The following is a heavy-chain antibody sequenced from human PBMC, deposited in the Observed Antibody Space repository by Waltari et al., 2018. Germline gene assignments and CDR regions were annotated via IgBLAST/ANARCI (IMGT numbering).Heavy chain of an antibody. V-gene: IGHV4-59*01. J-gene: IGHJ4*02. D-gene: IGHD5-12*01. CDR1: GGSLSSYY. Sequence: QVQLQESGPGLVKPSETLSLTCTVSGGSLSSYYWSWTRQPPGKGLEWIGYIYYSGSTNYNPSLKSRVTISVDTSKNQFSLKLSSVTAADTAVYYCARTIEMATFYDYWGQGTLVTVSS. CDR3: ARTIEMATFYDY. CDR2: IYYSGST.